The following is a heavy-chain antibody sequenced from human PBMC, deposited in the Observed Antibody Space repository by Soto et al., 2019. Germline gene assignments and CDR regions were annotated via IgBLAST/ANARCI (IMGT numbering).Heavy chain of an antibody. Sequence: ASVKVSCKASGYTFTGYYMHWVRQAPGQGLEWMGWINPNSGGTNYAQKFQGWVTMTRDTSISTAYMELSRLRSDDTAVYYCARTPPPRGCYSSSWYYFDYWGRGTLVTVSS. CDR3: ARTPPPRGCYSSSWYYFDY. J-gene: IGHJ4*02. D-gene: IGHD6-13*01. CDR2: INPNSGGT. V-gene: IGHV1-2*04. CDR1: GYTFTGYY.